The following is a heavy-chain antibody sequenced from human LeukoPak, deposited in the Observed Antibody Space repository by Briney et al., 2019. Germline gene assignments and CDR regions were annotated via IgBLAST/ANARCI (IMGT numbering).Heavy chain of an antibody. CDR2: INHSGNT. J-gene: IGHJ4*02. CDR3: ARTPNIAARPFDY. D-gene: IGHD6-6*01. Sequence: PSETLSLTCAVYGGSFSDYYWGWIRQPPGKGLEWIGEINHSGNTNYNPSLKSRVSISVDTSKNHFSLKLTSVTAADTAVYYCARTPNIAARPFDYWGQGTLVTVSS. CDR1: GGSFSDYY. V-gene: IGHV4-34*01.